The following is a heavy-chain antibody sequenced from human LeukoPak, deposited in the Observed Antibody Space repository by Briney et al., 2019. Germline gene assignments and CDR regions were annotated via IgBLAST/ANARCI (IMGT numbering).Heavy chain of an antibody. Sequence: SETLSLTCTVSGGSISSYYWSWIRQPAGKGLEWIGRIYTSGSTNYNPSLKSRVTMSVDTSKNQFSLKLSSVTAADTAVYSCARSFHPSSGWYWFDPWGQGTLVTVSS. CDR3: ARSFHPSSGWYWFDP. D-gene: IGHD6-19*01. V-gene: IGHV4-4*07. J-gene: IGHJ5*02. CDR2: IYTSGST. CDR1: GGSISSYY.